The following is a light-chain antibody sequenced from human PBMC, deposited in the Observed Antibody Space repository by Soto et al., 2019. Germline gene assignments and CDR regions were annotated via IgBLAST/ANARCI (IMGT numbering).Light chain of an antibody. Sequence: DVVMTQSPLSLAVTLGQPASISCRSSQSLVFSDGNSYLDWFQQRPGQPPRRLIYKASNRDSGVPDRFSGSGSGTDLTLKISRVEAEDVGVYYCMQGTRWPRTFGQGTRVEI. V-gene: IGKV2-30*01. CDR2: KAS. CDR3: MQGTRWPRT. CDR1: QSLVFSDGNSY. J-gene: IGKJ1*01.